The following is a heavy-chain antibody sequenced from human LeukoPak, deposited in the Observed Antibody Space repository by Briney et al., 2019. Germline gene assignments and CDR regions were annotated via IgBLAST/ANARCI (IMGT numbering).Heavy chain of an antibody. J-gene: IGHJ3*02. CDR1: GLTFSSYW. CDR3: VSRYCTITNCYKASGSGAFDI. Sequence: GGSLRLSCAASGLTFSSYWMHWVRQAPGKGLVWVSRINSDGSTTNYADSAKGRFTISRDNAKNTMYLQMNSLRAEDTAVYYCVSRYCTITNCYKASGSGAFDIWGQGTMVIVPS. CDR2: INSDGSTT. D-gene: IGHD2-2*02. V-gene: IGHV3-74*01.